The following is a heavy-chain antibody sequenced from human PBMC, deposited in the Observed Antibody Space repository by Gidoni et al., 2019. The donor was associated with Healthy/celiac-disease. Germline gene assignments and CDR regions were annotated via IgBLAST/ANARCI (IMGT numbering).Heavy chain of an antibody. CDR3: ARDSTAVSISFIDY. J-gene: IGHJ4*02. V-gene: IGHV3-33*01. CDR1: GFTFSSYG. D-gene: IGHD1-20*01. CDR2: IWYDGSNK. Sequence: QVQLVESGGGVVQPGRSLRLSCAASGFTFSSYGMHWGRQAPGKGLECVAVIWYDGSNKYYADSVKGRFTISRDNSKNTLYLQMNSLRAEDTAVYYCARDSTAVSISFIDYWGQGTLVTVSS.